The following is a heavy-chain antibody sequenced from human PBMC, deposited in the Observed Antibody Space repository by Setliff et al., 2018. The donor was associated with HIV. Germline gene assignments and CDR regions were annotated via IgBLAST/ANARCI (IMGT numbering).Heavy chain of an antibody. CDR3: ARDYSSGGGYYYYGMHV. J-gene: IGHJ6*02. D-gene: IGHD6-19*01. V-gene: IGHV7-4-1*02. CDR2: INTNTGNP. Sequence: ASVKVSCKASGYTFTSYAMNWVRQAPGQGLEWMGWINTNTGNPTYAQGFTGRFVFSLDISVSTAYLQISSLKAEDTAVYYCARDYSSGGGYYYYGMHVWGQATTVTVAS. CDR1: GYTFTSYA.